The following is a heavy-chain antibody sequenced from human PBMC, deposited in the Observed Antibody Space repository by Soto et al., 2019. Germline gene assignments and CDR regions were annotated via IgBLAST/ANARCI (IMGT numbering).Heavy chain of an antibody. Sequence: QVQLVQSGAEVKKPGSSMKVSCKASGGTFSSYAISWVRQAPGQGLEWMGGIIPIFGTANYAQKFQGRVTITADESTSTAYMELSSLRSEDTAVYYCARLGYYDILTGYSTDYWGQGTLVTVSS. V-gene: IGHV1-69*12. D-gene: IGHD3-9*01. J-gene: IGHJ4*02. CDR3: ARLGYYDILTGYSTDY. CDR2: IIPIFGTA. CDR1: GGTFSSYA.